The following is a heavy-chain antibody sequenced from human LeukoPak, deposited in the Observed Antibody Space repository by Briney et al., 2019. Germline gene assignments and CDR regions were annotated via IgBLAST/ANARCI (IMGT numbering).Heavy chain of an antibody. CDR2: VYYSGSA. V-gene: IGHV4-39*01. D-gene: IGHD5-24*01. Sequence: SETLSLTCTVSGGSISSDSYYWGWIRQPPGKGLECIGTVYYSGSAYYNPSLKSRVTISVDTSKNQFSLKLSSVTAADTAVYYCARVGRGGMATPTFDSWGQGTLVTVSS. CDR3: ARVGRGGMATPTFDS. J-gene: IGHJ4*02. CDR1: GGSISSDSYY.